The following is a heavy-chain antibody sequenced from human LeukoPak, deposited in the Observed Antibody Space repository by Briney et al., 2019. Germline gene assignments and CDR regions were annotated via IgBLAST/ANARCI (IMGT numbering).Heavy chain of an antibody. CDR3: ARGRYSSSWLDY. Sequence: ASVKVSCKASGGTFSSYAISWVRQAPGQGLEWMGIINPSGGSTSYAQKFQGRVTMTRDTSTSTVYMELSSLRSEDTAVYYCARGRYSSSWLDYWGQGTLVTVSS. V-gene: IGHV1-46*01. J-gene: IGHJ4*02. CDR2: INPSGGST. D-gene: IGHD6-13*01. CDR1: GGTFSSYA.